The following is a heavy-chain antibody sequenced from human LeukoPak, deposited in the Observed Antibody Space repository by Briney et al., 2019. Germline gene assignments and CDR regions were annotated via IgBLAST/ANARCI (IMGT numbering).Heavy chain of an antibody. V-gene: IGHV3-23*01. CDR2: ISGSGGST. D-gene: IGHD2-21*02. Sequence: GGSLRLSCLASGITFSSSSMSWVRQAPGKGLEWVSGISGSGGSTYYADSVKGRFTISRDNSKNTLYLQMNSLRAEDTAVYYCAKGSRDPFDYWGQGTLVTVSS. CDR3: AKGSRDPFDY. CDR1: GITFSSSS. J-gene: IGHJ4*02.